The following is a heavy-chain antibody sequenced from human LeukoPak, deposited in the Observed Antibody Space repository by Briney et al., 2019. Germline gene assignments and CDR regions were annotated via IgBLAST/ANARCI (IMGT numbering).Heavy chain of an antibody. Sequence: PGRSLRLSCAASGFTFDDYAMHWVRQAPGKGLEWVSGISWNSGSVGYADSVKGRFTISRDNAKNSLYLQMNSLRAEDTALYYCAKGPYYYDSSGYYHFDYWGQGTLVIVS. D-gene: IGHD3-22*01. CDR3: AKGPYYYDSSGYYHFDY. J-gene: IGHJ4*02. CDR1: GFTFDDYA. CDR2: ISWNSGSV. V-gene: IGHV3-9*01.